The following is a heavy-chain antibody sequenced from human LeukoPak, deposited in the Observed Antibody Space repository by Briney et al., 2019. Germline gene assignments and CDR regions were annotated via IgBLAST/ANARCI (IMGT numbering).Heavy chain of an antibody. D-gene: IGHD5-12*01. CDR2: IMKEVGEE. CDR1: GFTFSSYW. Sequence: GGALRLSCAASGFTFSSYWMSWGRQAPGKGLGSVSHIMKEVGEEYDVDSVKGGFTISRDNAKNSLYLQMNSVRAEDTAVCFCAKEQVALFDYWGQGTLVTVSS. J-gene: IGHJ4*02. CDR3: AKEQVALFDY. V-gene: IGHV3-7*04.